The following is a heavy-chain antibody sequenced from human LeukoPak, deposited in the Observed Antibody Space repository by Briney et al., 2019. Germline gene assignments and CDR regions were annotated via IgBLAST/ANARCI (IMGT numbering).Heavy chain of an antibody. CDR1: GYTFTSYG. D-gene: IGHD3-10*01. CDR3: ARGRGTTMVRGVITNYFDV. CDR2: IDPNSGGT. Sequence: GASVKVSCKASGYTFTSYGISWVRQAPGQGLEWMGWIDPNSGGTNYAQKFQDSVTMTRDTSVNTAFMELSRLKSDDTAIYYCARGRGTTMVRGVITNYFDVWGRGSLVTVSS. J-gene: IGHJ2*01. V-gene: IGHV1-2*02.